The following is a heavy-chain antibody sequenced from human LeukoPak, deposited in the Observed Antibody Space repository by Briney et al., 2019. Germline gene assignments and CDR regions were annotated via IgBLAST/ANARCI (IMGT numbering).Heavy chain of an antibody. CDR2: ISYDGSNK. CDR3: AKARTAMADFDY. CDR1: GFTFSSYA. V-gene: IGHV3-30-3*01. Sequence: SGGSLRLSCAASGFTFSSYAMHWVRQAPGKGLEWVAVISYDGSNKYYADSVKGRFTISRDNSKNTLYLQMNSLRAEDTAVYYCAKARTAMADFDYWGQGTLVTVSS. D-gene: IGHD5-18*01. J-gene: IGHJ4*02.